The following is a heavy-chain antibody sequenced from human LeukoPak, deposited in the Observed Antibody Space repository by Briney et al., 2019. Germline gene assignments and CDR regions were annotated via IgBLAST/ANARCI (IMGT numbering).Heavy chain of an antibody. CDR2: IFYSGST. CDR3: ARAGSSWYYFDF. J-gene: IGHJ4*02. V-gene: IGHV4-31*03. D-gene: IGHD6-13*01. Sequence: QVQLQESGPGLVKPSQTLSLTCTVSGGSISSGGYYWSWIRQHPGKGLEWIGSIFYSGSTYYNPSLKSRLTISVDTSKKQFSLTLSSVTAADTAVYYCARAGSSWYYFDFWGQGTLVTVSS. CDR1: GGSISSGGYY.